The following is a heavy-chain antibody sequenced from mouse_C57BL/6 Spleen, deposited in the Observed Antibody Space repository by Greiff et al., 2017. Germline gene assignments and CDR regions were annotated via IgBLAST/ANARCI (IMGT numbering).Heavy chain of an antibody. CDR2: ISSGGSYT. D-gene: IGHD2-4*01. CDR3: ARQEIYYDYDDYAMDY. CDR1: GFTFSSYG. J-gene: IGHJ4*01. V-gene: IGHV5-6*01. Sequence: EVHLVESGGDLVKPGGSLKLSCAASGFTFSSYGMSWVRQTPDKRLEWVATISSGGSYTYYPDSVKGRFTISRDNAKNTLYLQMSSLKSEDTAMYHCARQEIYYDYDDYAMDYWGQGTSVTVSS.